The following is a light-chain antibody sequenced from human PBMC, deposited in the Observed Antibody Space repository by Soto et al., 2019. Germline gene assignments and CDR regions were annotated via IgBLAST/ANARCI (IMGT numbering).Light chain of an antibody. V-gene: IGKV1-39*01. Sequence: DIQMTQSPSSLSASVVDRVTITCRASQSISSYLNWYQQKPGKAPKLLIYAASSLQSGVPSRFSGSGSGTDFTLTISSLQPEYFATYYCQQSYSTPLTGGGGTKVEIK. CDR3: QQSYSTPLT. CDR1: QSISSY. J-gene: IGKJ4*01. CDR2: AAS.